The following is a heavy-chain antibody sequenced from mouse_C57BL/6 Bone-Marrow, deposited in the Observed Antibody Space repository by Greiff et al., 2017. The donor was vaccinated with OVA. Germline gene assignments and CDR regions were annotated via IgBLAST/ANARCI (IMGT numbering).Heavy chain of an antibody. CDR2: IDPENGDT. CDR1: GFNIKDDY. Sequence: VQLKASGAELVRPGASVKLSCTASGFNIKDDYMHWVKQRPEQGLEWIGWIDPENGDTEYASKFHGKATIQADTSSTTAYLQLSSLTSEDTAVSYSTSKGSYDDFNEGYYYAKDYWGQGTSVTVSS. V-gene: IGHV14-4*01. J-gene: IGHJ4*01. CDR3: TSKGSYDDFNEGYYYAKDY. D-gene: IGHD2-4*01.